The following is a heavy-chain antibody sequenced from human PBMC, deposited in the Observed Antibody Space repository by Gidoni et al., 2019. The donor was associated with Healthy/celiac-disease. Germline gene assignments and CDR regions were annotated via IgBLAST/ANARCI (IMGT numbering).Heavy chain of an antibody. CDR2: LSYDGSNK. CDR1: GFTFSSYG. J-gene: IGHJ4*02. V-gene: IGHV3-30*18. CDR3: AQGSSGYLVY. Sequence: QVQLVEPGGGVIQPGRSQRLSCAAPGFTFSSYGMKWVRQAPGKGLEWVAVLSYDGSNKYYADSVKGRFTISRDNSKNTLYLQMNSLRTEDTAVYYCAQGSSGYLVYWGQVTLVTVSS. D-gene: IGHD3-3*01.